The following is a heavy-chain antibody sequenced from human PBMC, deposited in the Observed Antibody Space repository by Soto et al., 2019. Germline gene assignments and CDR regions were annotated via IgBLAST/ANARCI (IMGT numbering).Heavy chain of an antibody. V-gene: IGHV1-18*01. CDR3: ARAQYYCSGGSCYPGSGGAFDI. CDR1: GYTFTSDG. Sequence: VSVKVACKASGYTFTSDGSCWVRQAPGQGLEWMGWISAYNGNTNYAQKLQGRVTMTTDTSTSTAYMELRSLRSDDTAVYYCARAQYYCSGGSCYPGSGGAFDIWGQGTMVTVSS. CDR2: ISAYNGNT. D-gene: IGHD2-15*01. J-gene: IGHJ3*02.